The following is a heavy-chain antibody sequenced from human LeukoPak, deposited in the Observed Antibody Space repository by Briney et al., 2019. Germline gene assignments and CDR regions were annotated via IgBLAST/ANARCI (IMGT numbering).Heavy chain of an antibody. CDR2: ISWNSGRI. CDR3: TTGETAGASPVVMDYSLDD. Sequence: PGGSLRLSCAASGFTFDNYAMHWVRQGPGKGLEWVSGISWNSGRIGYADSVKGRFTISRDNAKNSLYLQMNSLRAEDTALYYCTTGETAGASPVVMDYSLDDWGQGTTVTVSS. D-gene: IGHD3-16*01. V-gene: IGHV3-9*01. CDR1: GFTFDNYA. J-gene: IGHJ6*02.